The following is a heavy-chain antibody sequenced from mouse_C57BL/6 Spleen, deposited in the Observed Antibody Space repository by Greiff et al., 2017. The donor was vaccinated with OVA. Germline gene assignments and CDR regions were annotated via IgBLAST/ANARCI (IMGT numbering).Heavy chain of an antibody. CDR1: GYTFTSYW. CDR3: ARVPYGYDVGWFAY. Sequence: QVQLQQPGAELVKPGASVKLSCKASGYTFTSYWMQWVKQRPGQGLEWIGELDPSDSYTNYNQKFKGKATLTVDTSSSTAYMQLSSLTSEDSAVYYCARVPYGYDVGWFAYWGQGTLVTVSA. D-gene: IGHD2-2*01. CDR2: LDPSDSYT. J-gene: IGHJ3*01. V-gene: IGHV1-50*01.